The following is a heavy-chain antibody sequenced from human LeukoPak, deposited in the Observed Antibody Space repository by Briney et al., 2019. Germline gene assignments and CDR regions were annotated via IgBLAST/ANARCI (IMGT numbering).Heavy chain of an antibody. CDR1: GFTFDDYG. CDR3: AKGRGPYYYDSSGYYYFSAPADY. Sequence: GGSLRLSCAASGFTFDDYGMSWVRQAPGKGLEWVSGINWNGGSTGYADSVKGRFTISRDNSKNSLYLQMNSLRTEDTALYYCAKGRGPYYYDSSGYYYFSAPADYWGQGTLVTVSS. J-gene: IGHJ4*02. D-gene: IGHD3-22*01. CDR2: INWNGGST. V-gene: IGHV3-20*04.